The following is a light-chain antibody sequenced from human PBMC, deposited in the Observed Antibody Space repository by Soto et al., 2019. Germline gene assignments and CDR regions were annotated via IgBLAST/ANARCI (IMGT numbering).Light chain of an antibody. V-gene: IGLV2-18*01. CDR3: SLYKSENAYV. CDR1: STDFVSYNR. J-gene: IGLJ1*01. Sequence: QSALAQPPSVSGSPGQSVTISCTGTSTDFVSYNRVSWYQQPPGTAPKLMIYEVSKWPSGVPDRFSGSKSGNTASLTISGLQAVDEADYYCSLYKSENAYVFGTGTNVTVL. CDR2: EVS.